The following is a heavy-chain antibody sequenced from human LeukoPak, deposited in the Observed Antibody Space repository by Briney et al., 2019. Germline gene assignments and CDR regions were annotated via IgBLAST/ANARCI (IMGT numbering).Heavy chain of an antibody. J-gene: IGHJ4*02. CDR3: ARADYFDY. CDR2: IDGSSRYI. Sequence: KPGGSLRLSCAASGFTLSGYTINWVRQAPGEGLEWVSSIDGSSRYIYYADSVRGRFTISRDNAKNSLHLQMNSLRVEDTGVYYCARADYFDYWGQGTLVTVSS. V-gene: IGHV3-21*01. CDR1: GFTLSGYT.